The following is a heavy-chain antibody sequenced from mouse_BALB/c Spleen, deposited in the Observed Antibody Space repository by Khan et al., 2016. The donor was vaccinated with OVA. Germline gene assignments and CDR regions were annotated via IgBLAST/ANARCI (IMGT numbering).Heavy chain of an antibody. V-gene: IGHV9-3-1*01. CDR1: GYTFTTYG. J-gene: IGHJ4*01. CDR2: INTYTGEP. D-gene: IGHD2-3*01. Sequence: QIQLVQSGPELKKPGVTVKISCKASGYTFTTYGMNWVKQAPGKGLKWMGWINTYTGEPTYVDDFTGRFAFSLETSASNSYWQINNLKNEYTATYFCARLGYSGTMDYWGQGTSVTVSS. CDR3: ARLGYSGTMDY.